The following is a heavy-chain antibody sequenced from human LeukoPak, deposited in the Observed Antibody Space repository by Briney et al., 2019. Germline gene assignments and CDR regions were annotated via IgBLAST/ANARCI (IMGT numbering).Heavy chain of an antibody. Sequence: GASVKVSCKASRGTFSSYAISWVRQAPGQGLEWMGRIIPILGIANYAQKFQGRVTITADKSTSTAYMELSSLRSEDTAVYYCARDLVNCGGDCANNWFDPWGQGTLVTVSS. J-gene: IGHJ5*02. CDR1: RGTFSSYA. CDR3: ARDLVNCGGDCANNWFDP. CDR2: IIPILGIA. D-gene: IGHD2-21*02. V-gene: IGHV1-69*04.